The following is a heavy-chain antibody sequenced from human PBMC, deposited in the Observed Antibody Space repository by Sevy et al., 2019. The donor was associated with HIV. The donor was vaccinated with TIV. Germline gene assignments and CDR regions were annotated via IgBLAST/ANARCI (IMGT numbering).Heavy chain of an antibody. Sequence: GGSLRLSCAASGFTFSSYGMHWVRQAPGKGLEWVAFIRYDGSNKYYADSVKGRFTISRDNSKNTLYLQMNSLRAEDTAVYYCAKTLGGSGYYRENDAFDIWGQGTMVTVSS. D-gene: IGHD3-3*01. J-gene: IGHJ3*02. CDR1: GFTFSSYG. CDR2: IRYDGSNK. V-gene: IGHV3-30*02. CDR3: AKTLGGSGYYRENDAFDI.